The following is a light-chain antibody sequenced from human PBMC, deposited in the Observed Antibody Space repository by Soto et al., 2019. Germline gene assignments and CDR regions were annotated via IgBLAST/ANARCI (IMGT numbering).Light chain of an antibody. CDR2: KAS. CDR1: QSISSW. Sequence: DIQMTQSPSTLSASVGDRVTITCRASQSISSWLAWYQQKPGKAPKLLIYKASSLDSGIPSRFSGSGSGTEFTLTISSLQPDDFAIYYCQQYNSYPSTFGQGTKVEIK. CDR3: QQYNSYPST. J-gene: IGKJ1*01. V-gene: IGKV1-5*03.